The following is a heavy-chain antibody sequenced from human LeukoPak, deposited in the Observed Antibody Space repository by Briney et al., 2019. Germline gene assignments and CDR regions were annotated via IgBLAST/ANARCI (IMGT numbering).Heavy chain of an antibody. J-gene: IGHJ4*02. CDR1: GFTFSHYA. CDR2: ISGSGEKT. D-gene: IGHD1-26*01. Sequence: GGSLRLSCAASGFTFSHYAMTWVRQAPGKGLEWVSSISGSGEKTYLSDSLKGRFTISRDNSKNTTFLEMNNLRVEDTALYFCAKSRRVGVASALDYGGLGPLVSFSS. CDR3: AKSRRVGVASALDY. V-gene: IGHV3-23*01.